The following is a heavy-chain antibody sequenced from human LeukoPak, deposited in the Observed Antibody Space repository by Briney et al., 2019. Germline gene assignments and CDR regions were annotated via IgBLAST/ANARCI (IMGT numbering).Heavy chain of an antibody. CDR3: AELGITMIGGV. Sequence: GGSLRLSCATSGFNFDTHNMSWVRQAPGKGLEWLSYISPSSRTMYYADSVKGRFTISRDNDKNSLYLQMNSLRAEDTAVYYCAELGITMIGGVWGKGTTVTISS. J-gene: IGHJ6*04. D-gene: IGHD3-10*02. V-gene: IGHV3-48*01. CDR2: ISPSSRTM. CDR1: GFNFDTHN.